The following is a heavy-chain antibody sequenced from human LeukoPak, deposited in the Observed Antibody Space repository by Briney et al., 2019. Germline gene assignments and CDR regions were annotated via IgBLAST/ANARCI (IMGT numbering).Heavy chain of an antibody. J-gene: IGHJ4*02. V-gene: IGHV1-69*04. CDR3: ARDLDGSSSDY. Sequence: GASVKVSCKASGGTFSSYGISWVRQAPGQGLEWMGRIIPILGIANYAQKFQGRVTITADKSTSTAYMELSSLRSEDTAVYYCARDLDGSSSDYWGQGTLVTVSS. D-gene: IGHD6-6*01. CDR2: IIPILGIA. CDR1: GGTFSSYG.